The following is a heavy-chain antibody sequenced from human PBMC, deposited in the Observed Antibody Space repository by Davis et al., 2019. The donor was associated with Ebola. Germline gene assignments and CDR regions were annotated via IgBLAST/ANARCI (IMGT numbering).Heavy chain of an antibody. V-gene: IGHV3-7*03. J-gene: IGHJ4*02. CDR1: GFTFSSYW. D-gene: IGHD5-12*01. CDR2: IKEDGSEK. Sequence: PGGSLRLSCAASGFTFSSYWMHWVRQTPGKGLEWVAKIKEDGSEKLEVDSVKGRFTISRDNAKDSLYLQMNSLRAEDTAVYYCARGWLRSAFDQWGQGTLVTVSS. CDR3: ARGWLRSAFDQ.